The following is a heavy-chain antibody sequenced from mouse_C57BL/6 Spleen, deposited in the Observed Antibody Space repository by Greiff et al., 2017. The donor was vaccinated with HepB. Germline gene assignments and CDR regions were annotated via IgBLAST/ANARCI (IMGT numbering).Heavy chain of an antibody. V-gene: IGHV1-82*01. CDR3: ARPYSNFAWFAY. D-gene: IGHD2-5*01. CDR2: IYPGDGDT. Sequence: QVQLKESGPELVKPGASVKISCKASGYAFSSSWMNWVKQRPGKGLEWIGRIYPGDGDTNYNGKFKGKATLTADKSSSTAYMQLSSLTSEDSAVYFCARPYSNFAWFAYWGQGTLVTVSA. J-gene: IGHJ3*01. CDR1: GYAFSSSW.